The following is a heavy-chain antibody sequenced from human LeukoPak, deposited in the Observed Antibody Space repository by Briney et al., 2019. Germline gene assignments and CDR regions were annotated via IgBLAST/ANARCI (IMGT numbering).Heavy chain of an antibody. D-gene: IGHD5-18*01. CDR1: GFTFSSYS. V-gene: IGHV3-21*01. CDR3: ARNPGVTWIQLWHFDY. Sequence: GGSLRLSCAASGFTFSSYSMNWVRQAPGKGLEWVSSISSSSSYIYYADSVKGRFTTSRDNAKNSLYLQMNSLRAEDTAVYYCARNPGVTWIQLWHFDYWGQGTLVTVSS. CDR2: ISSSSSYI. J-gene: IGHJ4*02.